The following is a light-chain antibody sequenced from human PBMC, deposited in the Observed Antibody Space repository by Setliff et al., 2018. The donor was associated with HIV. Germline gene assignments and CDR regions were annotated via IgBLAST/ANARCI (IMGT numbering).Light chain of an antibody. Sequence: QSVLTQPASVSGPPGQSITISCSGTNSDIGSHDYVSWYQQHPGKAPKLIIFSVTYRPSGVSDRFSGSKSGNTASLTISGLQPEDEADYYCASHRDTNTLEVFGTGTKVTVL. V-gene: IGLV2-14*03. CDR1: NSDIGSHDY. CDR2: SVT. J-gene: IGLJ1*01. CDR3: ASHRDTNTLEV.